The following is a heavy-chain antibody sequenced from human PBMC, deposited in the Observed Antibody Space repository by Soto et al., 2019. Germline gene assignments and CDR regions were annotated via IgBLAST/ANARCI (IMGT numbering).Heavy chain of an antibody. CDR2: IYYSGST. CDR3: ARHVSGNLQSLLTWSYPLL. CDR1: GGSISSSSYY. J-gene: IGHJ4*02. Sequence: PSETLSLTCTVSGGSISSSSYYWGWIRQPPGKGLEWIGSIYYSGSTYYNPSLKSRVTISVDTSKNQFSLKLSSVTAADTAVYYCARHVSGNLQSLLTWSYPLLWGQGTLVTVSS. D-gene: IGHD3-16*02. V-gene: IGHV4-39*01.